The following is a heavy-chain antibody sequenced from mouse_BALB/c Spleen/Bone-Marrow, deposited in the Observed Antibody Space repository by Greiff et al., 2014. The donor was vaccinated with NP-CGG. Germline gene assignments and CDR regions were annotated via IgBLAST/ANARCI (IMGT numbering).Heavy chain of an antibody. V-gene: IGHV5-4*02. Sequence: EVQVVESGGGLVKPGGSLKLSCAASGFTFSDFYMYWVRQTPEKRLEWVATISYGGSYIYYPDSVKGRFTISRDDAKNNLYLQMNRLKSEDTAMYYCARDRGVQGYAMDYWGQGTSVTVSS. CDR2: ISYGGSYI. J-gene: IGHJ4*01. CDR1: GFTFSDFY. CDR3: ARDRGVQGYAMDY. D-gene: IGHD2-14*01.